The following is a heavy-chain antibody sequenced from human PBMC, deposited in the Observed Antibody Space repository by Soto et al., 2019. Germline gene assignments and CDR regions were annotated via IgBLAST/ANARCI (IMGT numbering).Heavy chain of an antibody. CDR3: ARDLWVEPELYYYGMDV. CDR2: IFYSGTT. D-gene: IGHD1-1*01. Sequence: SETLSLTCTVSGDSISSADYYWSWIRQTPGKGLEWIGHIFYSGTTYYNPYLKSRLTISVDTSKNHFSLRLTSVTAADTAVYYCARDLWVEPELYYYGMDVWGQGTTVTVSS. CDR1: GDSISSADYY. J-gene: IGHJ6*02. V-gene: IGHV4-30-4*01.